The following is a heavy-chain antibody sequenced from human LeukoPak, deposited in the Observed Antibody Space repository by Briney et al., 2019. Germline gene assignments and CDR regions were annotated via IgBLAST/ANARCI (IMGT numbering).Heavy chain of an antibody. Sequence: SVKVSCKASGGTLSSYAISWVRQAPGQGLEWMGRIIPILGIANYAQKFQGRVTITADKSTSTAYMELSSLRSEDTAVYYCAREPDVVPATAIDAFDIWGQGTMVTVSS. CDR3: AREPDVVPATAIDAFDI. J-gene: IGHJ3*02. V-gene: IGHV1-69*04. CDR2: IIPILGIA. CDR1: GGTLSSYA. D-gene: IGHD2-2*01.